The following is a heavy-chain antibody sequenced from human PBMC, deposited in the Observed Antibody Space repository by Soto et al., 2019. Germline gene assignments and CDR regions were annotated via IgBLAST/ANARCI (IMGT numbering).Heavy chain of an antibody. CDR1: GGTFSSYA. CDR2: IIPIFGTA. Sequence: QVQLVQSGAEVKKPGSSVKVSCKASGGTFSSYAISWVRQAPGQGLEWMGGIIPIFGTANYAQKFQGRVTITADESTSTAYMELSSLRSEDTAVYYCATYVMPYPRVYDAVDIWGQGTMVTVSS. CDR3: ATYVMPYPRVYDAVDI. J-gene: IGHJ3*02. V-gene: IGHV1-69*01. D-gene: IGHD3-10*02.